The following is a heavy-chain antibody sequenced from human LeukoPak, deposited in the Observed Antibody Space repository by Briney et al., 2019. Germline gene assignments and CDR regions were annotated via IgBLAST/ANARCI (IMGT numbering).Heavy chain of an antibody. CDR3: ARATGRGYSYGRETNY. D-gene: IGHD5-18*01. V-gene: IGHV1-8*01. Sequence: ASVKVSCKASGYTFTSYDINWVRQATGQGLEWMGWKNPNRGNTGYAQNFQGRVTMTRTTSIGTAYMELSSLRSEDTAVYYCARATGRGYSYGRETNYWGQGTLVTVSS. CDR2: KNPNRGNT. J-gene: IGHJ4*02. CDR1: GYTFTSYD.